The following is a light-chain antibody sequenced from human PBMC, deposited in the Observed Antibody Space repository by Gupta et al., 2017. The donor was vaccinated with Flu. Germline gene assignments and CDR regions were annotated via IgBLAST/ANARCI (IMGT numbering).Light chain of an antibody. CDR3: QQDITSRT. J-gene: IGKJ1*01. CDR2: GAS. V-gene: IGKV3-20*01. CDR1: QSVSSSY. Sequence: ELVLSQSPGTLSLSPGESATLSCRTSQSVSSSYLAWYQQQPGQATRLLINGASSRATGIPDMFGGRGQAKYFTLTIRRLEDEDSAFDYRQQDITSRTFGQGTKVDIK.